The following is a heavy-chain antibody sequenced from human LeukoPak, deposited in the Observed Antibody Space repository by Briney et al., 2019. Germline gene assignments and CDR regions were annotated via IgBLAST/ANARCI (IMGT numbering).Heavy chain of an antibody. Sequence: SQTLSLTCAISGDSVTSNSAAWNWIRQSPSKGLEWLGRTYYRSKWYNDYAVSVKSRITINPDTSKNQFSLQLNSVTPEDTAVYYCARGVVVRVYYYYGMDVWGQGTTVTVSS. V-gene: IGHV6-1*01. CDR2: TYYRSKWYN. J-gene: IGHJ6*02. CDR1: GDSVTSNSAA. CDR3: ARGVVVRVYYYYGMDV. D-gene: IGHD3-22*01.